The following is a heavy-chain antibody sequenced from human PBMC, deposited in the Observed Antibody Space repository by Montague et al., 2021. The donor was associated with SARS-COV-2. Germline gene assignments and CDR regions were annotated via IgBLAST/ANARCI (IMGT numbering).Heavy chain of an antibody. CDR2: IYYSGGANYYPSXXT. V-gene: IGHV4-59*01. CDR3: ARGSGYSGYALAY. D-gene: IGHD5-12*01. Sequence: SETLSLTCTVSGDSINNYYWSWIRQSPGKGLEYIGYIYYSGGANYYPSXXTNYNPSFESRVAISLDTSKNQFSLNLSSLTTADTAVYYCARGSGYSGYALAYWGQGTLVTVSS. CDR1: GDSINNYY. J-gene: IGHJ4*02.